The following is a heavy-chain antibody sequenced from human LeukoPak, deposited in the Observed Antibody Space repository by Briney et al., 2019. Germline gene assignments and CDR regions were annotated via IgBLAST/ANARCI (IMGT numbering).Heavy chain of an antibody. J-gene: IGHJ4*02. Sequence: GGSLRLSCAASGFTFSSYSMNWVRQAPGKGLEWVSSISSSSSYIYYADSVKGRFTISRDNAKNSLYLQMNSLRAGDTAVYYCARGRSFKGYSSSWIGLDYWGQGTLVTVSS. CDR2: ISSSSSYI. CDR3: ARGRSFKGYSSSWIGLDY. V-gene: IGHV3-21*01. CDR1: GFTFSSYS. D-gene: IGHD6-13*01.